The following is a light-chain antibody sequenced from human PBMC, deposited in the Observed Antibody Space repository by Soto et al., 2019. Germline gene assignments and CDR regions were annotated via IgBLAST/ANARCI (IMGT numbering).Light chain of an antibody. CDR2: GTS. J-gene: IGLJ2*01. V-gene: IGLV1-40*01. Sequence: QSVLTQPPSVSGAPGQRVTISCTGSSSNIGAGYDVHWYQQLPGTVPKLLIYGTSNRPSGVPDRFSGSKSVTSASLAITGLQAEDEADYYCQSYDSSLSGVVFGGGTKLTVL. CDR1: SSNIGAGYD. CDR3: QSYDSSLSGVV.